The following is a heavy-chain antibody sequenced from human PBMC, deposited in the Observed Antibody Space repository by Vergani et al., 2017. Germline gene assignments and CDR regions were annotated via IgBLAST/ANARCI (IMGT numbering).Heavy chain of an antibody. CDR1: EFTFSNYA. J-gene: IGHJ6*02. Sequence: VQLLESGGGLVQPGGSLRLTCAASEFTFSNYAMNWVRQAPGKGLEWVAFIRYDGSNKYYVDSVKGRFTISRDNSKNTLYLQMNSLRAEDTALYYCAKDQGQWRGRLYYGMDVWGQGTTVTVSS. D-gene: IGHD6-19*01. CDR3: AKDQGQWRGRLYYGMDV. CDR2: IRYDGSNK. V-gene: IGHV3-30*02.